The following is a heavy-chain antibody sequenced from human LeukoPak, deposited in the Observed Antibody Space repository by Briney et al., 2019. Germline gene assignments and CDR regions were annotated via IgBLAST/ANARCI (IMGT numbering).Heavy chain of an antibody. J-gene: IGHJ4*02. Sequence: GRSLRLSCAAAGFTFNDYAMHWVRQAPGKGLEWVSGLSWNSGNIGYADSVKGRFTISRDNAKNSLYLQMNSLRAEDTALYYCAKDSLATLYDSSGYIDYWGQGTLVTVSS. CDR3: AKDSLATLYDSSGYIDY. CDR1: GFTFNDYA. D-gene: IGHD3-22*01. V-gene: IGHV3-9*01. CDR2: LSWNSGNI.